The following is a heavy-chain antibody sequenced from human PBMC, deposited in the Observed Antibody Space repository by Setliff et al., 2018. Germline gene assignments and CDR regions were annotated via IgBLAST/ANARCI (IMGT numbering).Heavy chain of an antibody. CDR3: AGGGRYCGGDCYQDDAFDI. J-gene: IGHJ3*02. D-gene: IGHD2-21*02. Sequence: SETLSLTCEVSGGSFSDYYWSWIRQSPGKGLEWLGDFNRTRKIDYSPSLKSRLTISVDTSKKQFSLHLNSVTAADTAMYYCAGGGRYCGGDCYQDDAFDIWGPGTMVTVSS. V-gene: IGHV4-34*01. CDR1: GGSFSDYY. CDR2: FNRTRKI.